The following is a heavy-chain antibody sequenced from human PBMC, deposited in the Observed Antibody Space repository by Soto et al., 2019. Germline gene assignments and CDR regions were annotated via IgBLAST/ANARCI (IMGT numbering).Heavy chain of an antibody. D-gene: IGHD3-10*01. CDR1: GGTFSSYA. J-gene: IGHJ6*02. Sequence: SVKVSCKASGGTFSSYAIGWVRQAPGQGLEWMGGIIPIFGTANYAQKFQGRVTITADKSTSTAYMELSSLRSEDTAVYYCARGSDGWFRRGSGGRYGMDVWGQGTTVTVSS. CDR2: IIPIFGTA. CDR3: ARGSDGWFRRGSGGRYGMDV. V-gene: IGHV1-69*06.